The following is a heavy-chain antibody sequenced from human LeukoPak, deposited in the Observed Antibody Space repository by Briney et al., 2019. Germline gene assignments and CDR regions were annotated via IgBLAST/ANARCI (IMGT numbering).Heavy chain of an antibody. CDR2: IWYDGSNK. J-gene: IGHJ6*02. Sequence: GGSLRLSCAASGFTFSSYGMHWVRQAPGKGLEWVAVIWYDGSNKYYADSVKGRFTISRDNSKNTLYLQMNSLRAEDTAVYYCAREKYSSSWYTPHYYYYHGMDVWGQGTTVTVSS. V-gene: IGHV3-33*01. D-gene: IGHD6-13*01. CDR3: AREKYSSSWYTPHYYYYHGMDV. CDR1: GFTFSSYG.